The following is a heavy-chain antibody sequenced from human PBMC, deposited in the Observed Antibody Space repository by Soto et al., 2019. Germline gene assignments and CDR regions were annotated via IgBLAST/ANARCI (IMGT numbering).Heavy chain of an antibody. D-gene: IGHD7-27*01. CDR2: INPNNGAT. CDR3: ARLPPPSRYYYAMDV. V-gene: IGHV1-2*02. Sequence: GASVKVSCKASGYTLTAYYMHWVRQAPGQGLEWMGWINPNNGATNYAQSFQGRVTMTRDTSISTAYMELSRLRSDDSAVYYCARLPPPSRYYYAMDVWGQGTTVTVSS. CDR1: GYTLTAYY. J-gene: IGHJ6*02.